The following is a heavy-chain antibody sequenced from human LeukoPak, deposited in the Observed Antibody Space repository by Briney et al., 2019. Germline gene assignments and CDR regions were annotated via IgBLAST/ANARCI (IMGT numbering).Heavy chain of an antibody. CDR2: IIPIFGTG. J-gene: IGHJ4*02. D-gene: IGHD6-13*01. CDR3: ARASGIAAAASH. CDR1: GGTFINYA. Sequence: SVTVSYKASGGTFINYAISWVGQAPGQGGEGMGGIIPIFGTGNYAQKFQGRVTITADESTSTAYMELSSLRSEDTAVYYCARASGIAAAASHWGQGTLVTVSS. V-gene: IGHV1-69*13.